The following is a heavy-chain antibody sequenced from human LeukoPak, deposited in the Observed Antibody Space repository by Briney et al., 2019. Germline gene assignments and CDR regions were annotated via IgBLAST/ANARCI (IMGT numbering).Heavy chain of an antibody. D-gene: IGHD6-19*01. Sequence: ASVKVSCKASGYTFITNDISWVRQAPGQGLEWMGWISAYNGNTNYAQKLQGRVTMTTDTSMNTAYMELRSLRSDDTAVYYCARSAVADTPSAYYFEYWGQGTLVTVSS. V-gene: IGHV1-18*04. CDR1: GYTFITND. CDR2: ISAYNGNT. CDR3: ARSAVADTPSAYYFEY. J-gene: IGHJ4*02.